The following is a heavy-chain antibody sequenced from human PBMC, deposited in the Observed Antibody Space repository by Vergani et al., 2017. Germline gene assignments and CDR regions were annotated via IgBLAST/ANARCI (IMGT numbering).Heavy chain of an antibody. CDR1: GFSLSTSGMR. V-gene: IGHV2-70*04. CDR2: IDWDDDK. J-gene: IGHJ4*02. CDR3: ARSSNWGSTGFDY. D-gene: IGHD7-27*01. Sequence: QVTLKESGPALVKPTQTLTLTCTFSGFSLSTSGMRVSWIRQPPGKALEWLACIDWDDDKFYSTSLKTRLTISKDTAKNQVVLTMTNMDPVDTATYYCARSSNWGSTGFDYWGQGTLVTVSS.